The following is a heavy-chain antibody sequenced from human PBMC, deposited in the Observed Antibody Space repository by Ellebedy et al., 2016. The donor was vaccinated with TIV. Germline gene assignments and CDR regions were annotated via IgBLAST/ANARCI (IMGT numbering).Heavy chain of an antibody. D-gene: IGHD3-9*01. J-gene: IGHJ4*02. V-gene: IGHV3-53*01. CDR3: ARDGDILTGYYYFDY. Sequence: GGSLRLSCAASGFTVSTNYMSWVRQAPGKGLEWVSVIYSGGSTYYADSVKGRFTISRDNSKNPLYLKMSSLRAEDTAVYYCARDGDILTGYYYFDYWGQGTLVTVSS. CDR2: IYSGGST. CDR1: GFTVSTNY.